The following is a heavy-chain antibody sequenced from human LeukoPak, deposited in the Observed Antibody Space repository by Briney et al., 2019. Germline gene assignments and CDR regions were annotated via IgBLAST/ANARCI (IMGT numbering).Heavy chain of an antibody. CDR1: GFTFSSYT. J-gene: IGHJ4*02. CDR2: ISYDGSKK. D-gene: IGHD3-10*01. Sequence: GGSLRLSCAALGFTFSSYTMHWVRQAPGKGLEWVAVISYDGSKKYYADSVKGRFTLSRDNAKNSLYLQMNSLGAEDTAVYYCAKRGGSGSAFDYWGQGTLVTVSS. CDR3: AKRGGSGSAFDY. V-gene: IGHV3-30*04.